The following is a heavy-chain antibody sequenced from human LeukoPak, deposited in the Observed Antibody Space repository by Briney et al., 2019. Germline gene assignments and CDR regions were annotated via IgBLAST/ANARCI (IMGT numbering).Heavy chain of an antibody. CDR2: ISSSSSYI. V-gene: IGHV3-21*01. J-gene: IGHJ2*01. CDR1: GFTFSSYS. CDR3: ARDPTGIVAMENWYFDL. D-gene: IGHD1-26*01. Sequence: AGGSLRLSCAASGFTFSSYSMDWVRQAPGKGLEWVSSISSSSSYIYYADSVKGRFTISRDNAKNSLYLQMNSLRAEDTAVYYCARDPTGIVAMENWYFDLWGRGTLVTVSS.